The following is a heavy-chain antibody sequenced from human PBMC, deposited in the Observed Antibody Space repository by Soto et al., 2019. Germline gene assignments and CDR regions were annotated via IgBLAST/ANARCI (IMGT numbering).Heavy chain of an antibody. CDR2: ISSSSSYI. CDR1: GFTFSSYS. V-gene: IGHV3-21*01. Sequence: SLRLSCAASGFTFSSYSMNWVRQAPGKGLEWVSSISSSSSYIYYADSVKGRFTISRDNAKNSLYLQMNSLRAEDTAVYYCARGDDSSGYYPGAFDIWGQGTMVTVSS. D-gene: IGHD3-22*01. CDR3: ARGDDSSGYYPGAFDI. J-gene: IGHJ3*02.